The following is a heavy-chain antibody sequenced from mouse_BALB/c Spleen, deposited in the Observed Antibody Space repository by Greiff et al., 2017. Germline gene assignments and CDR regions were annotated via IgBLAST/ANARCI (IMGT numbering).Heavy chain of an antibody. CDR1: CYSITSDYA. CDR2: ISYSGST. Sequence: EVKLQESGPGLVKPSQSLSLTCTVTCYSITSDYAWNWIRQFPGNKLEWMGYISYSGSTSYNPSLKSRISITRDTSKNQFFLQLNSVTTEDTATYYCARSGITTVVPYAMDYWGQGTSVTVSS. J-gene: IGHJ4*01. CDR3: ARSGITTVVPYAMDY. D-gene: IGHD1-1*01. V-gene: IGHV3-2*02.